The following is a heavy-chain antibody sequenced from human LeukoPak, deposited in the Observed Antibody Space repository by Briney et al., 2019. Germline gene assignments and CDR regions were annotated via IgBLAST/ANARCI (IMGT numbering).Heavy chain of an antibody. Sequence: QAGGSLRLFCATSGFTFSNYGLHWVRQTPGKGLEWVAVIWYDGSNKYYADSVKGRFTISRDNSKNTLYLQMNSLRAEDTAVYYCAKEAHGRYSYFDYWGQGTLVTVSS. CDR2: IWYDGSNK. CDR3: AKEAHGRYSYFDY. D-gene: IGHD3-10*01. V-gene: IGHV3-33*06. J-gene: IGHJ4*02. CDR1: GFTFSNYG.